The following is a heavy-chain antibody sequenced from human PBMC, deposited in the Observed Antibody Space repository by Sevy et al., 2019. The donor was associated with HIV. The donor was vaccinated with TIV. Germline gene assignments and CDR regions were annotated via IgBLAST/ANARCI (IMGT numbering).Heavy chain of an antibody. D-gene: IGHD5-18*01. J-gene: IGHJ4*02. CDR3: ASGSGDSYGQVLDY. Sequence: ASVKVSCKASGGTFSSYAISWVRQAPGQGLEWMGGIIPIFGKANYAQKFQGRVTITADESMSTAYMELSSLRSEDTAVYYCASGSGDSYGQVLDYWGQGTLVTVSS. V-gene: IGHV1-69*13. CDR1: GGTFSSYA. CDR2: IIPIFGKA.